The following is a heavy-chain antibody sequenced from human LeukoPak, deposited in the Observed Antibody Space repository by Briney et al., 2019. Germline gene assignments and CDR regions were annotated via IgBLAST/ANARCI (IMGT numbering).Heavy chain of an antibody. J-gene: IGHJ3*02. D-gene: IGHD4-23*01. V-gene: IGHV4-59*01. CDR3: ARSRWYHDAFDI. CDR2: IYYSGST. CDR1: GGSISSYH. Sequence: SETLSLTCTVSGGSISSYHWSWIRQPPGKGLEWIGYIYYSGSTNYNPSLKSRVTISVDTSKNQFSLKLSSVTAADTAVYYCARSRWYHDAFDIWGQGTMVTVSS.